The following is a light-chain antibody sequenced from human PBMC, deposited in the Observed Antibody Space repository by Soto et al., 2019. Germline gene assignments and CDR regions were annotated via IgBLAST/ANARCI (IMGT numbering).Light chain of an antibody. V-gene: IGKV1-5*01. CDR2: DAS. CDR1: QTIRSW. Sequence: DIQMTQSPSTLSASVGDRVTITCRASQTIRSWLAWYQQKPGKAPNLLIYDASSLERGVPSRFSGSGSGTECTLTISSLQPDDSATYYCQHYNIYPWTFGQGTKVEIK. J-gene: IGKJ1*01. CDR3: QHYNIYPWT.